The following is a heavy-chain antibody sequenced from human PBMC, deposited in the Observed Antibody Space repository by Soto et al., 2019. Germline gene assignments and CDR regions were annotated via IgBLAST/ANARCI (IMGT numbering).Heavy chain of an antibody. D-gene: IGHD6-13*01. CDR2: ISGSGGST. CDR3: AKDQYSSSWNWFDP. CDR1: GFTFSSYA. V-gene: IGHV3-23*01. J-gene: IGHJ5*02. Sequence: PGGSLRLSCAASGFTFSSYAMSWVRQAPGKGLEWVSAISGSGGSTYYADSVKGRFTISRDNSKNTRYLQMNSLRAEDTAVYYCAKDQYSSSWNWFDPWGQGTLVTVPS.